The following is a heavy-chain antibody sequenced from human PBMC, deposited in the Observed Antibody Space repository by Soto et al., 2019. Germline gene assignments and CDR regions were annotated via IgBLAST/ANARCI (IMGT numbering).Heavy chain of an antibody. Sequence: GGSLRLSCAASGFTFSSYDMHWVRQATGKGLEWVSAIGTAGDTYYPGSVKGRFTISRENAKNSLYLQMNSLRAEDTAVYYCAREGGAYSSGWRYFDYWGQGTLVTVSS. CDR1: GFTFSSYD. CDR2: IGTAGDT. V-gene: IGHV3-13*01. J-gene: IGHJ4*02. D-gene: IGHD6-19*01. CDR3: AREGGAYSSGWRYFDY.